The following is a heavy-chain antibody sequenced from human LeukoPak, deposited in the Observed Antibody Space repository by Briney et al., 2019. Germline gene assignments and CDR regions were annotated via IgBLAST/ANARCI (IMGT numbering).Heavy chain of an antibody. CDR2: IYYSGST. V-gene: IGHV4-39*07. D-gene: IGHD4-23*01. CDR3: ARFRLAWRMTTVVHDAFDI. Sequence: SETLSLTCTVSGGAISSSSYYWGWIRQPPGKGLEWIGSIYYSGSTYYNPSLKSRVTISVDTSKNQFSLKLSSVTAADTAVYYCARFRLAWRMTTVVHDAFDIWGQGTMVTVSS. J-gene: IGHJ3*02. CDR1: GGAISSSSYY.